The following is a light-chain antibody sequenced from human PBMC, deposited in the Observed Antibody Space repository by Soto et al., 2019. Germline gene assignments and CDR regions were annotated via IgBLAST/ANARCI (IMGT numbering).Light chain of an antibody. V-gene: IGKV3-15*01. Sequence: EKVMTPAPTTLSVSPGGRATPSCRASQSISGTLAWYQQKPGQAPRVIIHGASTRAPGFPARFSGSGSGTDFTLTISSLKYEDFAVYYGQQYNDWTWTFGQGTKVDIK. CDR2: GAS. CDR3: QQYNDWTWT. CDR1: QSISGT. J-gene: IGKJ1*01.